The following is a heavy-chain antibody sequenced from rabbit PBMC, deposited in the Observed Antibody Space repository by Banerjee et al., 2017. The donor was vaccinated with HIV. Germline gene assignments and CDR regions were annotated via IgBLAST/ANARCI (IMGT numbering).Heavy chain of an antibody. J-gene: IGHJ3*01. Sequence: QEQLEESGGDLVKPEGSLTLTCTASGFSFGNKYVMCWVRQAPGKGLEWIACINSSSGNTVYATWAKGRFTISKTSSTTVTLQMTSLTAADTATYFCATGGDDGLDLWGQGTLVTVS. CDR1: GFSFGNKYV. D-gene: IGHD2-1*01. V-gene: IGHV1S45*01. CDR2: INSSSGNT. CDR3: ATGGDDGLDL.